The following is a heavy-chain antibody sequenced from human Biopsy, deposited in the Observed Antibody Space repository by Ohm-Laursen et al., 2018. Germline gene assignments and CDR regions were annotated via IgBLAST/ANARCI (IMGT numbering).Heavy chain of an antibody. V-gene: IGHV1-46*01. CDR2: LNPVAEAT. CDR1: GYNFGNYY. CDR3: ARESPLRLGVCGAIRCFKEVFGMDD. D-gene: IGHD2-21*01. J-gene: IGHJ6*02. Sequence: ASVKVSCKASGYNFGNYYINWVRQVPGQGLEWLGVLNPVAEATIYAQKFQDRITLTRDTSTNTVYMDLTSLSFEDTAVYYCARESPLRLGVCGAIRCFKEVFGMDDWGQGTTIIVSS.